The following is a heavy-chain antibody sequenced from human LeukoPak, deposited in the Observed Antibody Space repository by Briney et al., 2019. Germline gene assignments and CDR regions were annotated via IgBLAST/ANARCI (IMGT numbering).Heavy chain of an antibody. J-gene: IGHJ4*02. V-gene: IGHV3-11*05. CDR1: GFTFSDYY. CDR2: ISSSSSHT. CDR3: ARVPLSRCSSGDYFPTFDN. D-gene: IGHD3-22*01. Sequence: PGGSLRLSCAASGFTFSDYYMNWIRQAPGKGLEWVSYISSSSSHTKYADSVKGRFTISRDNARNSLFLQMNSLRAEDTAIYCCARVPLSRCSSGDYFPTFDNWGQGTLVTVSS.